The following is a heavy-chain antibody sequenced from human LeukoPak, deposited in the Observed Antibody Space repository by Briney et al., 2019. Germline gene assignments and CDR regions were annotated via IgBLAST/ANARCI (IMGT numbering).Heavy chain of an antibody. CDR2: LYSGGST. D-gene: IGHD3-22*01. CDR3: ARLYDSSSYGAFDI. CDR1: GFTVSSNY. V-gene: IGHV3-66*02. J-gene: IGHJ3*02. Sequence: GGSLRLSCAASGFTVSSNYMGWVRQAPGKGLEWVTVLYSGGSTYYPDSVKGRFTISRDNSQNTLYLQMDSLRAEDTAVYYCARLYDSSSYGAFDIWGQGTTVTVSS.